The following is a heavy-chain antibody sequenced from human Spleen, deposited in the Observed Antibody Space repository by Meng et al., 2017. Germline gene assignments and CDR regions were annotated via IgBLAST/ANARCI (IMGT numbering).Heavy chain of an antibody. J-gene: IGHJ4*01. CDR1: GFTFSNAY. CDR2: IMTKPSNYAT. CDR3: SGHVDY. Sequence: GESLKISCAASGFTFSNAYMTWVRQVPGKRLEWVGRIMTKPSNYATSYAASMRGRFTISRDDSKNTAYLQMNSLKTEDTAVYYCSGHVDYWGHGTLVTVSS. V-gene: IGHV3-73*01.